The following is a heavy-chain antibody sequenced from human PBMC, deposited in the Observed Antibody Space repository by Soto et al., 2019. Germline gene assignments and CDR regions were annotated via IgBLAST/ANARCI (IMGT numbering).Heavy chain of an antibody. D-gene: IGHD4-17*01. CDR3: ARDSSTDFDY. CDR2: ISYDGSNK. CDR1: GFTFSSYA. V-gene: IGHV3-30-3*01. Sequence: GGSLRLSCAASGFTFSSYAMHWVRQAPGKGLEWVAVISYDGSNKYHADSVKGRFTISRDNSKNTLYLQMNSLRAEDTAVYYCARDSSTDFDYWGQGTLVTVSS. J-gene: IGHJ4*02.